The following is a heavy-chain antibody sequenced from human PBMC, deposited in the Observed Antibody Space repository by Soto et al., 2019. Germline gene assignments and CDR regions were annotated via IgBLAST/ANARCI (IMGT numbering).Heavy chain of an antibody. CDR1: GYTFTSYG. CDR2: ISTYSGNT. D-gene: IGHD3-3*01. V-gene: IGHV1-18*04. J-gene: IGHJ4*02. Sequence: ASVKVSCKASGYTFTSYGISWVRQAPGQGLEWMGWISTYSGNTDYAQKFQGGITMTTDTSTDTVYMELRSLRSDDTAVYFCARNLFGVIIMGDYWGQGTLVTVSS. CDR3: ARNLFGVIIMGDY.